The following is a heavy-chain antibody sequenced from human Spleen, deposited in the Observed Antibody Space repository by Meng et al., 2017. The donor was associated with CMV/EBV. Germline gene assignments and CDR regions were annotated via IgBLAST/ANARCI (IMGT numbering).Heavy chain of an antibody. V-gene: IGHV4-61*01. CDR3: ATSTVTAIDY. Sequence: LTFTVSACSVSSGRSYWSWIRQPPGKGLEWIGYIYSRGSTNYNPSLKSRVTISVDTSKNQFSLKLSSVTAADTAVYYCATSTVTAIDYWGQGTLVTVSS. D-gene: IGHD4-17*01. CDR2: IYSRGST. J-gene: IGHJ4*02. CDR1: ACSVSSGRSY.